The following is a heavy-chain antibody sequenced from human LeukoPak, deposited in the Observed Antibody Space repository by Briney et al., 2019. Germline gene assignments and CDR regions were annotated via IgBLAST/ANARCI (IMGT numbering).Heavy chain of an antibody. Sequence: PSETLSLTCAVYGGSFSGYYWSWIRQPPGKGLEWIGEINHSGSTNYNPSLKRRVTISVDTSKNQFSLKLSSVTAADTAVYYCARVSTPGYYYFYYMDVWGKGTTVIVSS. CDR3: ARVSTPGYYYFYYMDV. D-gene: IGHD5/OR15-5a*01. CDR1: GGSFSGYY. CDR2: INHSGST. J-gene: IGHJ6*03. V-gene: IGHV4-34*01.